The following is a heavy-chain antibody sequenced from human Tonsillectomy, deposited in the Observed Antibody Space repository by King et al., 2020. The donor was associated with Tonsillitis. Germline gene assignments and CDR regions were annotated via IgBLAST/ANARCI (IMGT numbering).Heavy chain of an antibody. CDR2: IYPGDSET. J-gene: IGHJ4*02. Sequence: VQLVESGAEVKKPGESLKISCKGSGYNCASYWSDWVRQMHGKGLESLGIIYPGDSETRYSPSFQGQVTISVDKSISTAYRQWSSRKASDTAMYYCARLVSGGYAQFDYWGQGTLVTVSS. CDR1: GYNCASYW. D-gene: IGHD5-12*01. CDR3: ARLVSGGYAQFDY. V-gene: IGHV5-51*03.